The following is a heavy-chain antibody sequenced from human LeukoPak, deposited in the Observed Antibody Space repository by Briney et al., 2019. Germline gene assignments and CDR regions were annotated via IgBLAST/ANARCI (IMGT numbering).Heavy chain of an antibody. J-gene: IGHJ6*02. CDR3: ARDCLSGGSCYSNHGMDV. CDR1: GFTVSSNY. D-gene: IGHD2-15*01. CDR2: IYSGGST. Sequence: GGSLRLSCAASGFTVSSNYMSWVRQAPGKGLEWVSVIYSGGSTYYADSVKGRFTISRHNSKNTLYLQMNSLRAEDTAVYYCARDCLSGGSCYSNHGMDVWGQGTTVTVSS. V-gene: IGHV3-53*04.